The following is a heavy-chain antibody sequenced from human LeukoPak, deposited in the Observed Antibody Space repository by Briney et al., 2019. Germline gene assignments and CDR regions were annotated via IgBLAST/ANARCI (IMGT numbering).Heavy chain of an antibody. J-gene: IGHJ3*02. D-gene: IGHD3-9*01. CDR1: GFTFSNYA. V-gene: IGHV3-23*01. CDR3: AKDQRGYDILTGYYMDDAFDI. Sequence: GGSLRLSCAASGFTFSNYAMSWVRQAPGKGLEWVSTISGSGGSTYYADSVKGRFTISRDNSKNTLYLQMNSLRAEDTAVYYCAKDQRGYDILTGYYMDDAFDIWGQGTMVTVSS. CDR2: ISGSGGST.